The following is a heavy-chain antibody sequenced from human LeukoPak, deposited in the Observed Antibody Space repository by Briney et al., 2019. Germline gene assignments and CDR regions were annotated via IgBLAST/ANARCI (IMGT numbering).Heavy chain of an antibody. CDR2: VKHDGDT. CDR3: ARGPVALPNDRLSLFFDF. Sequence: SETLSLTCAVYGASFNTYYWTWIRQSPDKGLEWIGEVKHDGDTNVNPSLRSRVVMSVDASKNQFSLKMTSVTHADTAIYFCARGPVALPNDRLSLFFDFWGQGTLVTVSS. CDR1: GASFNTYY. D-gene: IGHD2-8*01. V-gene: IGHV4-34*01. J-gene: IGHJ5*01.